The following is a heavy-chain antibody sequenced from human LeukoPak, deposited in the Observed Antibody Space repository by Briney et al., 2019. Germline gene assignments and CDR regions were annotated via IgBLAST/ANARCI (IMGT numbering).Heavy chain of an antibody. CDR1: GGSFSGYY. CDR3: ARGPYYYGSGSPPDY. D-gene: IGHD3-10*01. J-gene: IGHJ4*02. CDR2: INHSGST. V-gene: IGHV4-34*01. Sequence: SETLSLTCAVYGGSFSGYYWSWIRQPPGKGLEWIGEINHSGSTNYNPPLKSRVTISVDTSKNQFSLKLSSVTAADTAVYYCARGPYYYGSGSPPDYWGQGTLVTVSS.